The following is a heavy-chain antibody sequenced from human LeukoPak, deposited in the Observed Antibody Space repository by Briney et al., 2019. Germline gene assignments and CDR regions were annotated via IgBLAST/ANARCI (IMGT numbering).Heavy chain of an antibody. CDR2: ISYDGSNK. CDR3: VRDRDWGFDY. V-gene: IGHV3-30*04. Sequence: PGGSLILSCAASGFTFSSYAMHWVRQAPGKGLEWVAVISYDGSNKYYADSVKGRFTISRDNSKNTLYLQMNSLRAEDTAVYYCVRDRDWGFDYWGQGTLVTVSS. J-gene: IGHJ4*02. D-gene: IGHD3/OR15-3a*01. CDR1: GFTFSSYA.